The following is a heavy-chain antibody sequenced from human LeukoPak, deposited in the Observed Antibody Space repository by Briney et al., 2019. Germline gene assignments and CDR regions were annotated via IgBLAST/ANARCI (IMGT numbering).Heavy chain of an antibody. V-gene: IGHV3-23*01. CDR2: ISGSGGST. CDR1: GFTFSSYA. D-gene: IGHD4-17*01. CDR3: AITYGDYVGGFHY. J-gene: IGHJ4*02. Sequence: GGSLRLSCAASGFTFSSYAMSWVRRAPGKGLEWVSAISGSGGSTYYADSVKGRFTISRDNSKNTLYLQMNSLRAEDTAVYYCAITYGDYVGGFHYWGQGTLVNVSS.